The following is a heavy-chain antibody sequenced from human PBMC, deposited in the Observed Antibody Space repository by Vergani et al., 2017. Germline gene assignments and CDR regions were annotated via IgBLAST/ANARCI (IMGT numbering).Heavy chain of an antibody. Sequence: QVQLQESGPGLVKPSETLSLTCTVSGGSISNYYWSWIRQPPGKGLEWIGYVYYSGSTNYNPSLKSRVTISVDTSKNQFSLRLSSVTAADTAVYYCARERFLETLYYYYMDVWGKGTTVTVSS. J-gene: IGHJ6*03. CDR2: VYYSGST. V-gene: IGHV4-59*13. CDR1: GGSISNYY. CDR3: ARERFLETLYYYYMDV. D-gene: IGHD3-3*01.